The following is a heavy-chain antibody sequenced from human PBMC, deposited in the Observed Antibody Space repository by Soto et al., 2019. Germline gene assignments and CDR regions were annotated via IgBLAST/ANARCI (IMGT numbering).Heavy chain of an antibody. CDR3: ARGDRGAFDL. CDR2: IHSDGTST. CDR1: GFTFDYYW. V-gene: IGHV3-74*01. Sequence: EVQLVESGGGLVQPGESLRLSCAASGFTFDYYWMHWVRQAPGKGLVWVSRIHSDGTSTTYADSVKGRFTISRDNAKNTLSLQMNSLRAEDTALYYCARGDRGAFDLWGQGTVVTVSS. D-gene: IGHD1-26*01. J-gene: IGHJ3*01.